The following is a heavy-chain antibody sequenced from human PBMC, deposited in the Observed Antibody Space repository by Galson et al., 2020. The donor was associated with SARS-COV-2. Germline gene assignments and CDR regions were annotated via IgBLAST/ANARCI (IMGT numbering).Heavy chain of an antibody. Sequence: SETLSLTCTVSGGSISSYYWSWIRQPPGKGLEWIGYIYYSGSTNYNPSLKSRVTISVDTSKNQFSLKLSSVTAADTAVYYCARERGSSGLQYGMDVWGQGTTVTVSS. CDR1: GGSISSYY. D-gene: IGHD3-22*01. CDR2: IYYSGST. J-gene: IGHJ6*02. V-gene: IGHV4-59*01. CDR3: ARERGSSGLQYGMDV.